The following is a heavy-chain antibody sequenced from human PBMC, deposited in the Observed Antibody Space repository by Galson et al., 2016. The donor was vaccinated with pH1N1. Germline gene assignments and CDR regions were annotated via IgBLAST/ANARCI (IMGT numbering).Heavy chain of an antibody. J-gene: IGHJ3*02. CDR2: ILYNGNDK. D-gene: IGHD4-17*01. CDR1: GFTFSDYY. V-gene: IGHV3-30*03. Sequence: SLRLSCAASGFTFSDYYMDWVRQAPGKGLEWVGNILYNGNDKYYADSVKGRFTISRDSSMTTVHLQMISVTVEDTAVYFCARDESGYGDSFPDVFDIWGQGTMVTVSS. CDR3: ARDESGYGDSFPDVFDI.